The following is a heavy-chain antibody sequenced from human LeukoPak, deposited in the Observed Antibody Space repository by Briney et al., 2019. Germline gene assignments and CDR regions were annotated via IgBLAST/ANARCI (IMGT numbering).Heavy chain of an antibody. CDR2: IYYSGST. CDR3: ARSPDAGTGNDYVWGSYRMDAFDI. V-gene: IGHV4-61*01. CDR1: GGSISSGYS. Sequence: SETLSLTCAVSGGSISSGYSWSWIRQPPGKGLEWIGYIYYSGSTNYNPSLKSRVTISVDTSKNQFSLKLSSVTAADTAVYYCARSPDAGTGNDYVWGSYRMDAFDIWGQGTMVTVSS. D-gene: IGHD3-16*02. J-gene: IGHJ3*02.